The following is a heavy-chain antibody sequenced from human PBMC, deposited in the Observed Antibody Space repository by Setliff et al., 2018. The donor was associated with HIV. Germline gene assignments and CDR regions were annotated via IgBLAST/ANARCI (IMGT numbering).Heavy chain of an antibody. Sequence: SVKVSCKASGGTFSSYAISWVRQAPGQGLEWMGGIIPIFGTANYAQKFQGRITVTSDTSTSTVYMELSSLGSEDTAIYYCAREYHVGTEGPRLANYFDFWGQGTLVTVSS. CDR3: AREYHVGTEGPRLANYFDF. CDR1: GGTFSSYA. J-gene: IGHJ4*02. D-gene: IGHD6-19*01. CDR2: IIPIFGTA. V-gene: IGHV1-69*05.